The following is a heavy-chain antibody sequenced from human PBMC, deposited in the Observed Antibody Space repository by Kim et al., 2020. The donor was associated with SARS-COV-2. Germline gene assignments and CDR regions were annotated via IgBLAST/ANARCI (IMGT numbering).Heavy chain of an antibody. CDR3: TTPIRATTDFYGMDV. J-gene: IGHJ6*02. D-gene: IGHD5-12*01. Sequence: APVKGGFTISRDVSKNTLYLQMNSLKAEDTAVYYCTTPIRATTDFYGMDVWGQGTTVTVSS. V-gene: IGHV3-15*01.